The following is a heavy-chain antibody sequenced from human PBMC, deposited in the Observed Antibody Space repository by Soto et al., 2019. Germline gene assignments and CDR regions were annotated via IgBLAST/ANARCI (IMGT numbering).Heavy chain of an antibody. CDR1: GFSLSTNGVG. CDR3: ANRLDSGWSDYFDY. CDR2: IYWDDDK. Sequence: QITLKESGPTLVKPTQTLTLTCTFSGFSLSTNGVGVGWIRQPPGKALEWLALIYWDDDKRYSPSLKRRLTITKDTSKNQVVLIMTNIDPVDTATYYCANRLDSGWSDYFDYWGQGTLVTVSS. J-gene: IGHJ4*02. D-gene: IGHD6-19*01. V-gene: IGHV2-5*02.